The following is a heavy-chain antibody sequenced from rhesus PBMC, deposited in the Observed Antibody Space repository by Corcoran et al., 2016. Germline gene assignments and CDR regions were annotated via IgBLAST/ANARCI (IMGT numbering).Heavy chain of an antibody. CDR2: IYGSGSTT. V-gene: IGHV4S11*01. CDR1: GGSISGYY. D-gene: IGHD6-25*01. J-gene: IGHJ5-1*01. Sequence: QVQLQESGPGLVKPSETLSLTGTVSGGSISGYYWKWIRQSPGKGLEWIGYIYGSGSTTNYNPSLKSRVTLSGDTSKNQHSLKLSSVTAADTAVYYCARPYIGSWNGNRFDVWGPGVLVAVSS. CDR3: ARPYIGSWNGNRFDV.